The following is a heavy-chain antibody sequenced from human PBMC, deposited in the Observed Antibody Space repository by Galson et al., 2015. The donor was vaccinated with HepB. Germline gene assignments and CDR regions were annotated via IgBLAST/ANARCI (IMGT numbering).Heavy chain of an antibody. CDR1: GFTFSSYG. V-gene: IGHV3-33*01. D-gene: IGHD2-15*01. CDR3: AREGSYCSGGSCYGPDAFDI. Sequence: SLRLSCAASGFTFSSYGMHWVRQAPGKGLEWVAIIWYDGSNKYYGDSVKGRFTISRDNSKNTLYLQMNSLRVEDTAVYYCAREGSYCSGGSCYGPDAFDIWGQGTMVTVSS. CDR2: IWYDGSNK. J-gene: IGHJ3*02.